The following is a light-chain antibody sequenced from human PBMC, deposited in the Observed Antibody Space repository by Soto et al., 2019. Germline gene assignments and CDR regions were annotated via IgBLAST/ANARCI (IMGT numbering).Light chain of an antibody. J-gene: IGKJ1*01. V-gene: IGKV1-5*03. Sequence: DIQMTQSPSTLSASVGDRVTITCRASQSISSWLAWYQQKPGKAPKLLNYKASSLESGVPSRFSGSGSATEFTLTISSLQPDDFATYYGQQYNSYWTFGQGTKVEIK. CDR3: QQYNSYWT. CDR2: KAS. CDR1: QSISSW.